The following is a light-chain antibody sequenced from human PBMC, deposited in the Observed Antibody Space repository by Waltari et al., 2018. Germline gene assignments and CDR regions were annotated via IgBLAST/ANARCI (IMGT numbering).Light chain of an antibody. V-gene: IGKV3-20*01. J-gene: IGKJ4*01. CDR3: QQYGRSPLT. Sequence: EIVLTQSPGPLSLSQGDRATLSCRASQSVSSNFLAWYQQKPGQAPRLLIYGASSRATGIPDKFSGSGSGTDFTLTINRLEPEDFAVYYCQQYGRSPLTFGGGTKVEIK. CDR2: GAS. CDR1: QSVSSNF.